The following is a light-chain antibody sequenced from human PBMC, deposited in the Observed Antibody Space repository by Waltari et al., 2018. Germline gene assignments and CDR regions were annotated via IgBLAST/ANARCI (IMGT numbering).Light chain of an antibody. CDR2: DAS. J-gene: IGKJ4*01. V-gene: IGKV1-33*01. CDR3: QQYEDLPFT. Sequence: DIQMTQSPPSLSASVGDRVTITCQASQDINNYLNWYQQKPGKAPKLLIYDASNLETGVTSRFSGSGSGTYFTFTISSLQPEDIATFYCQQYEDLPFTFGGGTKVDIK. CDR1: QDINNY.